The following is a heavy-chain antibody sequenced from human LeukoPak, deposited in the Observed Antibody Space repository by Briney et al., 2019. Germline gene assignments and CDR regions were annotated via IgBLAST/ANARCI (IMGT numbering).Heavy chain of an antibody. J-gene: IGHJ4*02. Sequence: PGGSLRLSCAASGFTFSNAWMSWVRQAPGKGLEWVGRIRRKSDGGTADYAAPVKGRFTISRDDSKNTLYLQMNSLKTEDTAVYYCATWTTVPNPFDYWGQGTLVTVSP. V-gene: IGHV3-15*01. CDR3: ATWTTVPNPFDY. CDR1: GFTFSNAW. D-gene: IGHD4-17*01. CDR2: IRRKSDGGTA.